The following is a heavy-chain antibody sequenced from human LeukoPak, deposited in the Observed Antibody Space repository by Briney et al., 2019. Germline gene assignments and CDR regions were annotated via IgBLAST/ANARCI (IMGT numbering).Heavy chain of an antibody. V-gene: IGHV4-59*08. CDR1: GGSISSYY. CDR2: IYYSGST. Sequence: PSETLSLTCTVSGGSISSYYWSWIRQPPGKALEWIGYIYYSGSTNYNPSLKSRVTISVDTSKNQFSLKLSSVTAADTAVYYCARRRAGAGGAFDYWGQGTLVTVSS. CDR3: ARRRAGAGGAFDY. J-gene: IGHJ4*02. D-gene: IGHD2-8*02.